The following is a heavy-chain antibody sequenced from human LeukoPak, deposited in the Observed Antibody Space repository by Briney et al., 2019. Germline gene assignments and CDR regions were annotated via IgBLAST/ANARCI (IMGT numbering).Heavy chain of an antibody. CDR1: GFTFSSYA. V-gene: IGHV3-23*01. J-gene: IGHJ5*02. D-gene: IGHD5-18*01. CDR3: AKGQLWSPGT. Sequence: GGSLRLSCAASGFTFSSYAMSWVRQAPGKGLEWVSAISGSGGSTCYADSVKGRFTISRDNSKNTLYLQMNSLRAKDTAVYYCAKGQLWSPGTWGQGTLVTVSS. CDR2: ISGSGGST.